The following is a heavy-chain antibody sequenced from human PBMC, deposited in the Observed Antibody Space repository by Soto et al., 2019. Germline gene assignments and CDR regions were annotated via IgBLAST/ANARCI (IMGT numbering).Heavy chain of an antibody. V-gene: IGHV3-23*01. D-gene: IGHD3-22*01. CDR2: ISGSGGST. CDR1: GFTFSSYA. CDR3: AKDRVVVVNGPSFDY. J-gene: IGHJ4*02. Sequence: LRLSCAASGFTFSSYAMSWVRQAPGKGLEWVSAISGSGGSTYYADSVKGRFTISRDNSKNTLYLQMNSLRAEDTAVYYCAKDRVVVVNGPSFDYWSQGTLVTVSS.